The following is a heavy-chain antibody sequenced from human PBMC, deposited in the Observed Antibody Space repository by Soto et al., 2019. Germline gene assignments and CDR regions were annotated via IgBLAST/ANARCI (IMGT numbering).Heavy chain of an antibody. CDR2: ISNDAVHT. J-gene: IGHJ6*02. CDR1: GFTFTTYC. Sequence: EVQLVESGGGLVQPGGSLTLSCVASGFTFTTYCMHWVRQAPGKGLEYLSAISNDAVHTYYANSVKDRFTISRDNSKDXLYLHMGSLRPEDXXXXXXXXXXXXXXXXXXXXXVXGQGTTVTVSS. V-gene: IGHV3-64*01. CDR3: XXXXXXXXXXXXXXXV.